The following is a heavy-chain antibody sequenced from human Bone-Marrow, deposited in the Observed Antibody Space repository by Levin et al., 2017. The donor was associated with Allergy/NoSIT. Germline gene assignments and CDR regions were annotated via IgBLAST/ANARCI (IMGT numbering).Heavy chain of an antibody. D-gene: IGHD3-16*01. CDR1: GASVSSGGYS. Sequence: SQTLSLTCAVSGASVSSGGYSWSWIRQPPGKGLEWIGYISHTGNTKYNPSLESRLTLSSDRSKNQLSLKLTSVTAADTAVYYCAREFWAIGDALDIWGQGTTVTVSS. J-gene: IGHJ3*02. CDR2: ISHTGNT. CDR3: AREFWAIGDALDI. V-gene: IGHV4-30-2*01.